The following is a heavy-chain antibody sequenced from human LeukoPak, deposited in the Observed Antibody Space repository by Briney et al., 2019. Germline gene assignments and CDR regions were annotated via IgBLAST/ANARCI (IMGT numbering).Heavy chain of an antibody. CDR3: ARCMLFSYYYYYYMDV. J-gene: IGHJ6*03. CDR2: IKQDGSEK. D-gene: IGHD2-8*01. Sequence: TGGSLRLSCAASGFTFSSYWMSWVRQAPGKGLEWVANIKQDGSEKYYVDSVKGRFTIFRDNAKNSLYLQMNSLRAEDTAVYYCARCMLFSYYYYYYMDVWGKGTTVTVSS. V-gene: IGHV3-7*01. CDR1: GFTFSSYW.